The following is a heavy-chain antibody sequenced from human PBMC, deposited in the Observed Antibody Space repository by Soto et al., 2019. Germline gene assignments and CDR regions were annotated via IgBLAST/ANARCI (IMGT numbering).Heavy chain of an antibody. Sequence: GDSLKISCQASGYSFTNYWITWVRQMPGKGLEWMGKIDPIDSYTNYSPSFQGRVTISADKSTGTTYLQWSSLKASDTAMYYCARQGDSTSMGYYSAMVVWGQGTTVSVSS. CDR3: ARQGDSTSMGYYSAMVV. CDR1: GYSFTNYW. D-gene: IGHD6-6*01. CDR2: IDPIDSYT. J-gene: IGHJ6*02. V-gene: IGHV5-10-1*01.